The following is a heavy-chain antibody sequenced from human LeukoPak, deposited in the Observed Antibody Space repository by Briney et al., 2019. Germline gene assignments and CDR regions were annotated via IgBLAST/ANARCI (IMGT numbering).Heavy chain of an antibody. CDR3: ARLGIHTSSGYYFDY. Sequence: PSETLSLTCTVSGGSISSSSYYWGWIRQPPGKGLEWVGLVYYSGSIYYNPSLKSRVTISVDTSKNQFSLKLSSVTAADTAVYYCARLGIHTSSGYYFDYWGQGTLVTVSS. CDR1: GGSISSSSYY. D-gene: IGHD6-13*01. CDR2: VYYSGSI. J-gene: IGHJ4*02. V-gene: IGHV4-39*01.